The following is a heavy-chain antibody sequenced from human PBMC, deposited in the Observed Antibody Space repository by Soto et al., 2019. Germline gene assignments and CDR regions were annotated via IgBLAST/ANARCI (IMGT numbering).Heavy chain of an antibody. V-gene: IGHV4-34*02. CDR1: GGSFSGYF. CDR2: INHSGGT. Sequence: QVQLQQWGAGLLKPSETLSLTCAVYGGSFSGYFWTWIRQAPGKGLEWIGKINHSGGTNYNSSLKSRVTISVDTSKNQFSLILSSVPAAVTSVYYCSRDLHYYHFWICYQYEGPYGLDVCCQGTMVTLS. CDR3: SRDLHYYHFWICYQYEGPYGLDV. J-gene: IGHJ6*02. D-gene: IGHD3-3*02.